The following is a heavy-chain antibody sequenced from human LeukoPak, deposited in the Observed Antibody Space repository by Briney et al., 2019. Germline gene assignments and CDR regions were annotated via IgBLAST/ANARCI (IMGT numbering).Heavy chain of an antibody. CDR2: IRSKAYGGTT. Sequence: SGGSLRLSCTASGFTFGDYAMSWVRQAPGKGLEWVGFIRSKAYGGTTEYAASVKGRFTISRDDSKSIAYLQMNSLKTEDTAVYYCTRVGLGSGWLLGYWGQGTLVTVSS. CDR3: TRVGLGSGWLLGY. J-gene: IGHJ4*02. D-gene: IGHD6-19*01. V-gene: IGHV3-49*04. CDR1: GFTFGDYA.